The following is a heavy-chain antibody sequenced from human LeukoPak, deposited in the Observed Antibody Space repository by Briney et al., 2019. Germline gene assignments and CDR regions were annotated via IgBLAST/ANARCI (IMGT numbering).Heavy chain of an antibody. CDR2: NTWNGGSV. CDR1: GFTFDDHG. D-gene: IGHD3-9*01. Sequence: PGGSLRLSCAASGFTFDDHGMHWVRQPPGKGLEWVSGNTWNGGSVGYADSVKGRFTISRDNTKNLLFLYMDSLRAEDTAFYYCAKGEILGGLTGWPSKWGQGTLVTVST. J-gene: IGHJ4*02. V-gene: IGHV3-9*01. CDR3: AKGEILGGLTGWPSK.